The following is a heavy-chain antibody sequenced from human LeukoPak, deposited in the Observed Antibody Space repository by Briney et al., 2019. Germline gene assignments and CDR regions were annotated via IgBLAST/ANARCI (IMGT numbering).Heavy chain of an antibody. CDR3: AREYGRFDP. Sequence: SETLSLTCAVYGGSFSGYYWSWIRQPPGKGLEWIGEINHSGSTNYNPSLKSRVTISVDTSKNQFSLKLSSVTAADTAVYYCAREYGRFDPWGQGTLVTVSS. CDR1: GGSFSGYY. J-gene: IGHJ5*02. D-gene: IGHD4-17*01. V-gene: IGHV4-34*01. CDR2: INHSGST.